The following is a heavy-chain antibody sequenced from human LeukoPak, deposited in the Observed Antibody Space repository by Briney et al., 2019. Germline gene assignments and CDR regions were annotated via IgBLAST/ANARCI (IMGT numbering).Heavy chain of an antibody. D-gene: IGHD3-22*01. V-gene: IGHV3-30-3*01. Sequence: PGRSLRLSCAASGFTFSSYAMHWVRQAPGKGLEWVAVISYDGSNKYYADSVKSRFTISRDNSKTTLYLQMNSLRAEDTAVYYCARVPNSSGYYYGYWGQGTLVTVSS. CDR1: GFTFSSYA. CDR3: ARVPNSSGYYYGY. CDR2: ISYDGSNK. J-gene: IGHJ4*02.